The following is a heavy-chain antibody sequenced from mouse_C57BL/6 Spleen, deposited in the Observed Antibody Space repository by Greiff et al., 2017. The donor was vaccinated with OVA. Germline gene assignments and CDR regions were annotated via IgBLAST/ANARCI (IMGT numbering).Heavy chain of an antibody. CDR2: IYPGDGDT. CDR3: ADYRFAY. J-gene: IGHJ3*01. CDR1: GYAFSSSW. Sequence: VQLQESGPELVKPGASVKISCKASGYAFSSSWMNWVKQRPGKGLEWIGRIYPGDGDTNYNGKFKGKATLTADTSSSTAYMQLSSLTAEDSAVYFCADYRFAYWGQGTLVTVSA. V-gene: IGHV1-82*01. D-gene: IGHD5-5*01.